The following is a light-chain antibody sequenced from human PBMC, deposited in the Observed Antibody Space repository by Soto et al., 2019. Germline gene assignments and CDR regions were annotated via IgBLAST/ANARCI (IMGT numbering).Light chain of an antibody. V-gene: IGKV3-11*01. CDR2: DAY. Sequence: EVVLTQSPVTLSLSPGERATLSCRASQSFRGLLAWYQQKPGQAPRLLIYDAYNRATGIPPRFSGSGSGTDFTLTISSLEAEDFAVYYCQQRHMLPITFGQGTQVEIK. CDR3: QQRHMLPIT. J-gene: IGKJ5*01. CDR1: QSFRGL.